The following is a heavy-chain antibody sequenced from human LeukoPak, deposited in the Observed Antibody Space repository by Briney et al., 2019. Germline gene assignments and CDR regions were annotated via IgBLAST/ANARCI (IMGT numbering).Heavy chain of an antibody. D-gene: IGHD4-17*01. CDR3: ARAGYGDPFDY. V-gene: IGHV3-21*01. CDR2: ISSSSSYI. Sequence: GGSLRLSRAASGFTFSSYSMNWVRQAPGKGLEWASSISSSSSYIYYADSVKGRFTISRDNAKNSLYLQMNSLRAEDTAVYYCARAGYGDPFDYWGQGTLVTVSS. J-gene: IGHJ4*02. CDR1: GFTFSSYS.